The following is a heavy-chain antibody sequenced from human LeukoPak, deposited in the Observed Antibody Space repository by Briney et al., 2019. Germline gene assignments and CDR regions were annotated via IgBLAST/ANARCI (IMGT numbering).Heavy chain of an antibody. D-gene: IGHD6-6*01. Sequence: GESLQISCKGSGYSFTSYWIGGVRQVPGKGLEWMGIIYPGDSDTRYSPSFQGQVTISADKSISTAYLQWSSLKASDTAMYYCASSSSSFIPLDPWGQGTLVTVSS. V-gene: IGHV5-51*01. CDR2: IYPGDSDT. J-gene: IGHJ5*02. CDR3: ASSSSSFIPLDP. CDR1: GYSFTSYW.